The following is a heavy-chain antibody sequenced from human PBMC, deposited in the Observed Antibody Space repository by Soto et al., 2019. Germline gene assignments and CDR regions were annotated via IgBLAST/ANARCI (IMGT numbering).Heavy chain of an antibody. J-gene: IGHJ4*02. CDR3: ARDSTDYLDY. V-gene: IGHV3-30*04. Sequence: QVQLVESGGGVVQPGGSLRLSCAASGFQFRSYAMHWVRQAPGKGLEWVAVTSYDGSNNYDADSVKGRFFISRDNSKNTGYLQMDSLRPEDTAVYYCARDSTDYLDYWGQGTVVTVSS. CDR2: TSYDGSNN. CDR1: GFQFRSYA.